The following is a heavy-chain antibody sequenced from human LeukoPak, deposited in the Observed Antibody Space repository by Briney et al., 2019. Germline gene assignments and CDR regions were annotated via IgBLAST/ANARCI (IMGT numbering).Heavy chain of an antibody. V-gene: IGHV4-30-2*01. CDR2: IYHSGST. D-gene: IGHD3-22*01. J-gene: IGHJ4*02. CDR3: AVDYYDSSGYRNY. CDR1: GGSISSGGYS. Sequence: SQTLSLTCAVPGGSISSGGYSWSWIRQPPGKGLEWIGYIYHSGSTYYNPSLKSRVTISVDTSKNQFSLKLSSVTAADTAVYYCAVDYYDSSGYRNYWGQGTLVTVSS.